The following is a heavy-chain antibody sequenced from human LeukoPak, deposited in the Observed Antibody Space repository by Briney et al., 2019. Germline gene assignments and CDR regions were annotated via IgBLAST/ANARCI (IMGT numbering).Heavy chain of an antibody. CDR1: GFTFSSYA. V-gene: IGHV3-23*01. CDR3: AKVPRGIVATITVYFDY. J-gene: IGHJ4*02. Sequence: GGSLRLSCAASGFTFSSYAMRWVRQAPGKGLEWVSAISGSGGSTYYADSVKGRFTISRDNSKNTLYLQMNSLRAEDTAVYYCAKVPRGIVATITVYFDYWGQGTLVTVSS. D-gene: IGHD5-12*01. CDR2: ISGSGGST.